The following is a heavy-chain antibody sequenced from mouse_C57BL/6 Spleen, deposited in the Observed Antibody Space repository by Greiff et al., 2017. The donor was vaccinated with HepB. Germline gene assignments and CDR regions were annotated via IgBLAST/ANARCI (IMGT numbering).Heavy chain of an antibody. CDR3: ARGATVVAGDWYFDV. D-gene: IGHD1-1*01. CDR1: GYTFTSYW. CDR2: IDPNSGGT. V-gene: IGHV1-72*01. J-gene: IGHJ1*03. Sequence: QVQLKQPGAELVKPGASVKLSCKASGYTFTSYWMHWVKQRPGRGLEWIGRIDPNSGGTKYNEKFKSKATLTVDKPSSTAYMQLSSLTSEDSAVYYCARGATVVAGDWYFDVWGTGTTVTVSS.